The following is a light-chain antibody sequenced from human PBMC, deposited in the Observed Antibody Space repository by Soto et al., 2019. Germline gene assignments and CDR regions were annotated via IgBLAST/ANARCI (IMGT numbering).Light chain of an antibody. CDR2: ETT. J-gene: IGLJ3*02. Sequence: QSALTQPASVSGSPGQSITISCTGTNSDVGYYNLVSWYQQHPGKAPKLLIYETTRRPSGPSNRFSGSKSGNTASLTIAGLQAEDEAHYFCCSYAGGSNLVFGGGTKLTVL. CDR1: NSDVGYYNL. V-gene: IGLV2-23*01. CDR3: CSYAGGSNLV.